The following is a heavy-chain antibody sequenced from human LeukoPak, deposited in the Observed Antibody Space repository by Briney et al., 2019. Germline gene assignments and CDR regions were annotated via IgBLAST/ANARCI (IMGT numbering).Heavy chain of an antibody. J-gene: IGHJ6*03. CDR1: GFTFSTYG. CDR2: IRYDGSNK. Sequence: GGSLRLSCAASGFTFSTYGMHWVRQAPGKGLEWVAFIRYDGSNKYADSVKGRFTISRDSSKNILFVQMSSLRPEDTAVYFCAKDGHDILTGYQNHYYMDVWGKGTTVTVSS. V-gene: IGHV3-30*02. D-gene: IGHD3-9*01. CDR3: AKDGHDILTGYQNHYYMDV.